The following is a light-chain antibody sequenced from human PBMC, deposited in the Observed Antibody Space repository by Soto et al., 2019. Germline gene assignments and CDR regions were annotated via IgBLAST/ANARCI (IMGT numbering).Light chain of an antibody. CDR1: QSISSF. CDR2: DAS. Sequence: EIVLTQSPATLSLSPGERATLSCRASQSISSFLAWYQQKPGQAPRRLIYDASNRATGIPARFSGRGSGTDFTLTISSLEPEDFAVYYCQQRSHWPTFGQGTKLEI. V-gene: IGKV3-11*01. J-gene: IGKJ2*01. CDR3: QQRSHWPT.